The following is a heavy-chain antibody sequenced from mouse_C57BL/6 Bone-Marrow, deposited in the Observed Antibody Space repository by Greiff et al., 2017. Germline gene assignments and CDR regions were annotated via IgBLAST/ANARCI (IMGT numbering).Heavy chain of an antibody. V-gene: IGHV10-1*01. D-gene: IGHD1-1*01. Sequence: EVHLVESGGGLVQPKGSLKLSCAASGFSFNTYAMNWVRQAPGKGLEWVARIRSKSNNYATYYADSVKDRFTISRDDSESMLYLQMNNLKTEDTAMYYCVRHTGSSYWYFDVWGTGTTVTVSS. CDR1: GFSFNTYA. CDR3: VRHTGSSYWYFDV. CDR2: IRSKSNNYAT. J-gene: IGHJ1*03.